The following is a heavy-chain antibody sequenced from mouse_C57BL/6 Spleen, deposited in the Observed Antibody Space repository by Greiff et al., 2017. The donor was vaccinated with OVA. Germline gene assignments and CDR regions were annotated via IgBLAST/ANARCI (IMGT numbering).Heavy chain of an antibody. Sequence: EVQLVESGGGLVKPGGSLKLSCAASGFTFSSYAMSWVRQTPEKRLEWVATISDGGSYTYYPDNVKGRFTISRDNAKNNLYLQMSHLKSEDTAMYYCARDREDSYAMDYWGQGTSVTVSS. CDR1: GFTFSSYA. D-gene: IGHD3-1*01. V-gene: IGHV5-4*01. CDR3: ARDREDSYAMDY. J-gene: IGHJ4*01. CDR2: ISDGGSYT.